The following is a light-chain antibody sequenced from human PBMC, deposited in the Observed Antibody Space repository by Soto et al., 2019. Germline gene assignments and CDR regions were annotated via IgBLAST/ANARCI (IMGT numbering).Light chain of an antibody. J-gene: IGKJ1*01. V-gene: IGKV1-5*01. CDR3: QQYSSFSLWT. CDR2: DAS. CDR1: QSIYNW. Sequence: DIQMTQSPSTLSASVGDRVTLSCRASQSIYNWLAWYQQKPGKAPKLLIYDASSLETAVPSRFSGSGSGTEFTLTISSLQPDDFATYFCQQYSSFSLWTFGQGTNVEVK.